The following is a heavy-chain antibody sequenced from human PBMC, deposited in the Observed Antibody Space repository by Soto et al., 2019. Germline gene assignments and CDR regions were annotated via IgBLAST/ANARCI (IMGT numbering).Heavy chain of an antibody. CDR2: LSGSGGTT. CDR1: GLTFNKYA. V-gene: IGHV3-23*01. D-gene: IGHD6-19*01. J-gene: IGHJ5*02. CDR3: GKDRFIAVGDTFRWLDP. Sequence: EVQLLESGGGLVQPGGSLRLSCAASGLTFNKYAMTWVRQAPGKGLEWGSSLSGSGGTTYHAASVKGRFTISRDNSKNTLYLQMNSLRAEDTAVYYCGKDRFIAVGDTFRWLDPWGQGTLVTVSS.